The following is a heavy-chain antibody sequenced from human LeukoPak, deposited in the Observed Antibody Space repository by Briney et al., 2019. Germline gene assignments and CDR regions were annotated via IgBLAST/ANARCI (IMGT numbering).Heavy chain of an antibody. V-gene: IGHV1-2*02. D-gene: IGHD5-18*01. CDR3: ARGSEDTAMATDDY. CDR1: GYTFTSYY. Sequence: GASVKVSCKASGYTFTSYYMHWVRQAPGQGLEWMGWINPNSGGTNYAQKFQGRVTMTRDTSISTAYMELSRLRSDDTAVYYCARGSEDTAMATDDYWGQGTLVTVSS. J-gene: IGHJ4*02. CDR2: INPNSGGT.